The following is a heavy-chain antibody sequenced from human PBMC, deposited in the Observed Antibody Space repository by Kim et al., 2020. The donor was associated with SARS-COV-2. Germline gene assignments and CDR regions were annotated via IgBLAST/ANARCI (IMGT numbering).Heavy chain of an antibody. J-gene: IGHJ6*02. Sequence: ASVKVSCKASGYTFTSYYMHWVRQAPGQGLEWMGIINPSGGSTSYAQKFQGRVTMTRDTSTSTVYMELSSLRSEDTAVYYCARDPSSTHGYYYGMDVWGQGTTVTVSS. CDR3: ARDPSSTHGYYYGMDV. CDR1: GYTFTSYY. V-gene: IGHV1-46*01. CDR2: INPSGGST.